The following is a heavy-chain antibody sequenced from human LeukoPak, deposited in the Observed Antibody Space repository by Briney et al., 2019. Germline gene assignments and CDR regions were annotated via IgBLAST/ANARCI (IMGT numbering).Heavy chain of an antibody. Sequence: PGGSLRLSCAVSGFTFSRYEMHWVRQAPGKGLEWISYISSSGNSVYYADSVKGRFTISRDNAKNSLYLQINSLRAEDTAVYYCATLWVATAGVDPWGQGTLVTVSS. CDR1: GFTFSRYE. CDR3: ATLWVATAGVDP. D-gene: IGHD5-12*01. J-gene: IGHJ5*02. V-gene: IGHV3-48*03. CDR2: ISSSGNSV.